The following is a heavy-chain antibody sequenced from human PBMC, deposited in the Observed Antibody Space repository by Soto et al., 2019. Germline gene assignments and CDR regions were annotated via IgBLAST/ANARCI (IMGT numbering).Heavy chain of an antibody. CDR1: GFTFTSSA. D-gene: IGHD3-10*01. J-gene: IGHJ3*02. CDR2: IVVGSGNT. Sequence: GASVKVSCKASGFTFTSSAVQWVRQARGQRLEWIGWIVVGSGNTNYAQKFQERVTITRDMSTSTAYMELSSLRSEDTAVYYCAALTMVRHFSDAFDIWGQGTMVPSPQ. V-gene: IGHV1-58*01. CDR3: AALTMVRHFSDAFDI.